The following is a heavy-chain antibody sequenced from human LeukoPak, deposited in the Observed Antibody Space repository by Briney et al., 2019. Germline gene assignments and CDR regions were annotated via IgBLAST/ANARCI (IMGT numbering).Heavy chain of an antibody. CDR3: ARCSGGSYYHSDDY. CDR1: GFTFSTYS. J-gene: IGHJ4*02. CDR2: ISTSSSYI. V-gene: IGHV3-21*01. Sequence: GGSLRLSCAASGFTFSTYSMNWVRQAPGKGLEWVSSISTSSSYIFYADSVKGRFTISRDNAKNSLYLQMNSLRAEDTAVYYCARCSGGSYYHSDDYWGQGTLVTVPS. D-gene: IGHD2-15*01.